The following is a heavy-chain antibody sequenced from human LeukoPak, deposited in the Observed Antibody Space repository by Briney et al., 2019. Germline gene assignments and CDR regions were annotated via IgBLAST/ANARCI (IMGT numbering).Heavy chain of an antibody. V-gene: IGHV4-4*07. CDR2: IYTSGST. D-gene: IGHD3-3*01. CDR1: GGSISSYY. Sequence: SETLSLTCTVSGGSISSYYWSWIRQPAGKGLEWIGRIYTSGSTNYNPSLKSRVTMSVDTSKNQFSLKLSSVTAADTAVYYCARAYYDFRSGYYTGIFDYWGQGTLVTVSS. J-gene: IGHJ4*02. CDR3: ARAYYDFRSGYYTGIFDY.